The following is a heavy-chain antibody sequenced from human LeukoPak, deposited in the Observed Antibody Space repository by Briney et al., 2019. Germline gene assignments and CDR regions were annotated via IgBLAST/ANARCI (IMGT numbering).Heavy chain of an antibody. CDR3: ARLVVVTTTYWYFDL. D-gene: IGHD2-21*02. J-gene: IGHJ2*01. CDR2: ISPGDSDT. V-gene: IGHV5-51*01. CDR1: GYSITIHW. Sequence: GESLKISCKASGYSITIHWVAWVRQMPGKGLEWMGIISPGDSDTRYGPSFQGQVSISADKSINTAYLQWSSLKTSDTAMYYCARLVVVTTTYWYFDLWGRGTLVTVSS.